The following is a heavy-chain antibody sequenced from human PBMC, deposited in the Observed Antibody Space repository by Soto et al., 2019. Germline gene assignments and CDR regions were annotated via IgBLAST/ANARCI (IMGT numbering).Heavy chain of an antibody. Sequence: ASVKVYCKPSGGTFSCYTISWVRQAPGQGLEWMGRIIPILGIANYAQKFQGRVTITADKSTSTAYMELSSLRSEDTAVYYCVRSGAFVMDVWGKGTAVTVSS. J-gene: IGHJ6*04. CDR1: GGTFSCYT. V-gene: IGHV1-69*02. CDR3: VRSGAFVMDV. CDR2: IIPILGIA.